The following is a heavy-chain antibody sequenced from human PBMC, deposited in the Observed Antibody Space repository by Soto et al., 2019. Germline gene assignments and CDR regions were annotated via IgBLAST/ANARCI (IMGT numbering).Heavy chain of an antibody. CDR3: ASHYDSSGYYYRGLDY. Sequence: QVRLVQSGAEVKKPGSSVKVSCKASGGTFSSYAISWVRQAPGQGLEWMGGIIPIFGTADYAQKFQGRVTITADESTSTAYMELSSLRSEDTAVYYCASHYDSSGYYYRGLDYWGQGTLVTVSS. CDR2: IIPIFGTA. V-gene: IGHV1-69*12. J-gene: IGHJ4*02. CDR1: GGTFSSYA. D-gene: IGHD3-22*01.